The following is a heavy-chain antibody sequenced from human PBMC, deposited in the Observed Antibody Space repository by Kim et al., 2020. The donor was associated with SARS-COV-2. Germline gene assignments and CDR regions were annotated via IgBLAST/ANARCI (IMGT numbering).Heavy chain of an antibody. CDR3: ARGGEDWDSSGYYHMDV. V-gene: IGHV4-34*01. CDR2: INHSGST. Sequence: SETLSLTCAVYGGSFSGYYWSWIRQPPGKGLEWIGEINHSGSTNYNPSLKSRVTISVDTSKNQFSLKLSSVTAADTAVYYCARGGEDWDSSGYYHMDVWGQGTTVTVSS. J-gene: IGHJ6*02. CDR1: GGSFSGYY. D-gene: IGHD3-22*01.